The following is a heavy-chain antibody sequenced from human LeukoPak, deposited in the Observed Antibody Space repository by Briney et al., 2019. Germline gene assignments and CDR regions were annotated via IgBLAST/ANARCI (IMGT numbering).Heavy chain of an antibody. CDR3: ARGRLWFGELLRTPNWFDP. J-gene: IGHJ5*02. CDR2: IYYSGST. D-gene: IGHD3-10*01. Sequence: PSETLSLTCTVSGGSISSGDYYWSWSRQPPGKGLEWIGYIYYSGSTYYNPSLKSRVTISVDTSKNQFSLKLSSVTAADTAVYYCARGRLWFGELLRTPNWFDPWGQGTLVTVSS. CDR1: GGSISSGDYY. V-gene: IGHV4-30-4*01.